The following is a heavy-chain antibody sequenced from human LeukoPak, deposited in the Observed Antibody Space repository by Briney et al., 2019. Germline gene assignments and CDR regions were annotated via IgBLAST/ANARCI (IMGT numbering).Heavy chain of an antibody. Sequence: GGSLRLSCAAPGFTFSSFSMNWVRQAPGKGLEWLSYISGSSSIVYYGDSVKGRFTISRDNAKNSLYLQMNSLRAEDTAVYYCAKQIESDYYYYYGMDVWGQGTTVTVSS. CDR3: AKQIESDYYYYYGMDV. V-gene: IGHV3-48*01. J-gene: IGHJ6*02. CDR2: ISGSSSIV. CDR1: GFTFSSFS.